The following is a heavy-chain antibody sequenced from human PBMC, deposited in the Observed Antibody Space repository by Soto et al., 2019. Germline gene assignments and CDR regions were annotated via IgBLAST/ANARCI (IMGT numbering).Heavy chain of an antibody. D-gene: IGHD5-18*01. CDR2: IYYSGST. J-gene: IGHJ4*02. Sequence: QVQLQESGPGLVKPSQTLSLTCTVSGGSISSGGYYWTWIRQHPGKGLECIGYIYYSGSTYYTPSLRSRVTISVNTSSNQFSLKLNSVTAADTAVYFCARVRGYNTKFDYWGQGTLVTVSS. V-gene: IGHV4-31*03. CDR1: GGSISSGGYY. CDR3: ARVRGYNTKFDY.